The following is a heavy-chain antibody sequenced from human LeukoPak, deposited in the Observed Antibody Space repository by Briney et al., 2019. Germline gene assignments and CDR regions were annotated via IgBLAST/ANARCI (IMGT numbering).Heavy chain of an antibody. Sequence: NPSETLSLTCAVYGGSFSGYYWSWIRQPPGKGLEWIGEINHSGSTNYNPSLKSRVTISVDTSKNQFSLKLSSVTAADTAVYYCARDVGYYYDSSGYYDYWGQGTLVTVSS. CDR3: ARDVGYYYDSSGYYDY. CDR1: GGSFSGYY. V-gene: IGHV4-34*01. CDR2: INHSGST. J-gene: IGHJ4*02. D-gene: IGHD3-22*01.